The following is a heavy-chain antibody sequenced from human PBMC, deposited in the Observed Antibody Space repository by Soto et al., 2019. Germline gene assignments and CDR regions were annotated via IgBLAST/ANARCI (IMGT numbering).Heavy chain of an antibody. CDR1: VFPFSNAW. CDR3: ARTGDGHHDFLDY. Sequence: PGGSLRLSCAASVFPFSNAWMNWVRQAPGKGLEWVANINQDGNEDNLLDSVKGRFTISRDNAKNSLFLQMNSLRVDDTAVYYCARTGDGHHDFLDYWGQGALVTVSS. D-gene: IGHD1-1*01. V-gene: IGHV3-7*01. J-gene: IGHJ4*02. CDR2: INQDGNED.